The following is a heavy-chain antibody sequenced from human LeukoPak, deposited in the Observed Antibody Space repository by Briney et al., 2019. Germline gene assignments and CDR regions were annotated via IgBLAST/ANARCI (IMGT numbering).Heavy chain of an antibody. CDR3: AKDINYYDSSGYFHPYYFDY. V-gene: IGHV3-23*01. D-gene: IGHD3-22*01. CDR2: ISGSGGST. J-gene: IGHJ4*02. Sequence: GGSLRLSCAASGFTFSSYAMSWVRQAPGKGLEWVSAISGSGGSTYYADSVKGRFTISRDNSKNTLYLQMNSLRAEDTAVYYCAKDINYYDSSGYFHPYYFDYWGQGTLVTVSS. CDR1: GFTFSSYA.